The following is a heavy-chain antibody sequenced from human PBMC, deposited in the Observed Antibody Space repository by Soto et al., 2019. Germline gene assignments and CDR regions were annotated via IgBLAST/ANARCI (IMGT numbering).Heavy chain of an antibody. J-gene: IGHJ4*02. V-gene: IGHV3-30*15. CDR2: ISYDGINE. D-gene: IGHD3-16*02. CDR3: ARDRLRLGELSLIGYFDY. CDR1: GFTFTSYA. Sequence: QVQLVESGGSVVQPGRSLRLSCAASGFTFTSYATHWVRQAPGKGLEWVAVISYDGINEYYADSVKGRFTISRDNSKNTLFLQMSSLRVEDTAVYYCARDRLRLGELSLIGYFDYWGQGTLVTVSS.